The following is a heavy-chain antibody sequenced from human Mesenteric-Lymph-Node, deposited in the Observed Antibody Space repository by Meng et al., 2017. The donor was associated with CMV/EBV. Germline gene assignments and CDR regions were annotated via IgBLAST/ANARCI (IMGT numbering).Heavy chain of an antibody. CDR1: GFSLRTREVA. CDR2: IYWSDEI. J-gene: IGHJ4*02. D-gene: IGHD3-16*01. Sequence: TCTFSGFSLRTREVAVGWIRQPPGEALEWLALIYWSDEIHYSPSLRSRGTITKDTSKNQVVLTMTSMDPVDTATYYCAHRFGGYFDYWGQGMLVTVSS. CDR3: AHRFGGYFDY. V-gene: IGHV2-5*01.